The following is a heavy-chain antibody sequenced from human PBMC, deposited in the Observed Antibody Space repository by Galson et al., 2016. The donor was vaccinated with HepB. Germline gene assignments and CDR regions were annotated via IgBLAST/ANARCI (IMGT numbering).Heavy chain of an antibody. CDR3: ARDRGIHDLYYYGMDV. D-gene: IGHD3-10*01. V-gene: IGHV3-30-3*01. CDR1: GFAFNTYP. J-gene: IGHJ6*02. CDR2: ISKDGSNT. Sequence: SLRLSCAASGFAFNTYPVHWVRQSPGKGLEWVAIISKDGSNTYYADSVKGRFTISRDNSKYTLYLQMNSLRAEDTAVYYCARDRGIHDLYYYGMDVWGQGTTVTVSS.